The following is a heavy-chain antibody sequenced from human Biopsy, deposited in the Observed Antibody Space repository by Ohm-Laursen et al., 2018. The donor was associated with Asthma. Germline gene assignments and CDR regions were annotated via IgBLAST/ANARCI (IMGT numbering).Heavy chain of an antibody. Sequence: SVKVSCKSLGGTFNTYVIGGGRQAPGQGLECIGGMNSGFGTTTYTQKFQDRVTITADDSTSTVYMELSSLRSEDTAVYYCARKAGSCISRTCYSLDFWGQGTLVTVSS. V-gene: IGHV1-69*13. CDR1: GGTFNTYV. D-gene: IGHD2-2*01. CDR2: MNSGFGTT. CDR3: ARKAGSCISRTCYSLDF. J-gene: IGHJ4*02.